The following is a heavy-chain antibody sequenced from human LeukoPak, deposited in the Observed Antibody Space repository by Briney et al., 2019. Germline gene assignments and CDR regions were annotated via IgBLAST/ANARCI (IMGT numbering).Heavy chain of an antibody. J-gene: IGHJ4*02. V-gene: IGHV4-61*02. CDR3: AREIVVVVAATPVTTGFDY. CDR2: IYTSGST. CDR1: GGSISSGSYY. D-gene: IGHD2-15*01. Sequence: SETLSLTCTVSGGSISSGSYYWSWIRQPAGKGLEWIGRIYTSGSTNYNPSLRSRVTISVDTSKNQFSLKLSSVTAADTAVYYCAREIVVVVAATPVTTGFDYWGQGTLVTVSS.